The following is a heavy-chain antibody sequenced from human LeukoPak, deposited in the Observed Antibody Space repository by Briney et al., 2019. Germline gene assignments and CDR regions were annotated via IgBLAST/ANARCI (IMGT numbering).Heavy chain of an antibody. CDR3: ARRGRLLAYYYDSSGYKPFDY. V-gene: IGHV4-34*01. CDR1: GGSFSGYY. Sequence: SETLSLTCAVYGGSFSGYYWSWIRQPPGKGLEWIGEINHDGITNYNPSLKSRVTMSVHMSKNQFSLKLTSVNAADTAVYYCARRGRLLAYYYDSSGYKPFDYWGQGTLVTVSP. D-gene: IGHD3-22*01. J-gene: IGHJ4*02. CDR2: INHDGIT.